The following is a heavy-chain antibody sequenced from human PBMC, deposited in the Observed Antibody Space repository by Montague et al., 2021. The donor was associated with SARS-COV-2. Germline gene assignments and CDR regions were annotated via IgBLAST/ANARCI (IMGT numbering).Heavy chain of an antibody. Sequence: SETLSLTCAVSGGSISTYDWWSWVRQPPGRGPEWVGHISHSGRTNYNPSLKSRVTMSVDKSKNQFSLKLTSVTAADTAVCYCARFTMVVSATGAFDIWSQGTMVAVSS. CDR2: ISHSGRT. J-gene: IGHJ3*02. D-gene: IGHD2-21*02. V-gene: IGHV4-4*02. CDR1: GGSISTYDW. CDR3: ARFTMVVSATGAFDI.